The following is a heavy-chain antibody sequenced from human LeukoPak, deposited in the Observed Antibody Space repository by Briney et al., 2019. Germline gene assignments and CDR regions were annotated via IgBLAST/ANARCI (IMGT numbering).Heavy chain of an antibody. CDR2: IKQDGSEE. CDR3: ARWAVTGIYLDP. D-gene: IGHD6-19*01. CDR1: GFTFSSYW. Sequence: GGSLRLSCAASGFTFSSYWMSWVRQPPGKGLEWVANIKQDGSEEHYVASVKGRFTISRDNPQSSLSLQMTDLRAEDTAVYYFARWAVTGIYLDPWGQGALVTVSS. V-gene: IGHV3-7*01. J-gene: IGHJ5*02.